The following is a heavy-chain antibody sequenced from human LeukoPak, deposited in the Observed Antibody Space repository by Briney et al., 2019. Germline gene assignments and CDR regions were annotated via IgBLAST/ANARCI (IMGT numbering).Heavy chain of an antibody. J-gene: IGHJ4*02. CDR2: ISYDGSNK. CDR1: GFTFSSYA. V-gene: IGHV3-30-3*01. Sequence: PGGSLRLSCAASGFTFSSYAMHWVRQAPGKGLEWVAIISYDGSNKYYADSVKGRITISRDNSKNTLYLQMNSLRAEDTALYYCARDIRDHFDYWGQGTLVTVSS. CDR3: ARDIRDHFDY.